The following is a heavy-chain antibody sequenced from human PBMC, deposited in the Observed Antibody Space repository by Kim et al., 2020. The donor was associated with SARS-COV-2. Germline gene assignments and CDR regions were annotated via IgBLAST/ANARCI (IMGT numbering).Heavy chain of an antibody. V-gene: IGHV3-9*01. D-gene: IGHD3-22*01. Sequence: ADSVKGRFTISRDNAKTSLYLQMNSLRAEDTALYYCAKDLYYYDSSGYVDWDQGTLVTVSS. CDR3: AKDLYYYDSSGYVD. J-gene: IGHJ4*02.